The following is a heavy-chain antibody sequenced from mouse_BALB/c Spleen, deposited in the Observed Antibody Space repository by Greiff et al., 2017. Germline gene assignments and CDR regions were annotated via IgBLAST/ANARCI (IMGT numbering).Heavy chain of an antibody. CDR3: TLPGAY. Sequence: VHLVESGAELVRPGASVTLSCKASGYTFTDYEMHWVKQTPVHGLEWIGAIDPETGGTAYNQKFKGKATLTADKSSSTAYMELRSLTSEDSAVYYCTLPGAYWGQGTLVTVSA. D-gene: IGHD4-1*01. V-gene: IGHV1-15*01. CDR2: IDPETGGT. J-gene: IGHJ3*01. CDR1: GYTFTDYE.